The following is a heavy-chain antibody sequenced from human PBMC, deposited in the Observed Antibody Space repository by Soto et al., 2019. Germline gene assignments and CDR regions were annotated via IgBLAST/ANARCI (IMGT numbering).Heavy chain of an antibody. Sequence: SVKVSCKASGGTFSSYAISWVRQAPGQGLEWMGGIIPIFGTANYAQKFQGRVTITADESTSTAYMELSSLRSEDTAVYYCARDPGNDARPYYYYGMDVWGQGTTVTVSS. V-gene: IGHV1-69*13. CDR1: GGTFSSYA. CDR2: IIPIFGTA. CDR3: ARDPGNDARPYYYYGMDV. D-gene: IGHD1-1*01. J-gene: IGHJ6*02.